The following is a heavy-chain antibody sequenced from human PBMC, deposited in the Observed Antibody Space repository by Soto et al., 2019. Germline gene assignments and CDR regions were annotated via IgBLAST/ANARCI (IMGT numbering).Heavy chain of an antibody. CDR1: GGSISSYY. Sequence: SETLSLTCTVSGGSISSYYWSWIRQPPGKGLEWIGYIYYSGSTNYNPSLKSRVTISVDTSKNQFSLKLSSVTAADSAVYYCASAAAGTSPYYFDYWGQGTLVTVSS. CDR3: ASAAAGTSPYYFDY. D-gene: IGHD6-13*01. J-gene: IGHJ4*02. CDR2: IYYSGST. V-gene: IGHV4-59*01.